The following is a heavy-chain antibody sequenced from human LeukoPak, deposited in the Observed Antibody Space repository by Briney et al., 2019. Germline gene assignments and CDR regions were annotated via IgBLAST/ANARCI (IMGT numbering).Heavy chain of an antibody. CDR3: ARGDGRFYYYDWFDP. V-gene: IGHV1-8*02. CDR1: GYTFTGYY. D-gene: IGHD3-22*01. CDR2: INPNSGNT. Sequence: ASVKVSCKASGYTFTGYYMHWVRQAPGQGLEWMGWINPNSGNTGYAQKFQGRVTMTRNTSISTAYMELSSLRSEDTAVYYCARGDGRFYYYDWFDPWGQGTLVTVSS. J-gene: IGHJ5*02.